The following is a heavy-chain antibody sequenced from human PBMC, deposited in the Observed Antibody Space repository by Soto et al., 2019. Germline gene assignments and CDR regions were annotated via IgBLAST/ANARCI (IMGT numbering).Heavy chain of an antibody. CDR2: IYTSGST. D-gene: IGHD1-26*01. V-gene: IGHV4-4*07. J-gene: IGHJ5*02. CDR1: GGSISSYY. Sequence: SETLSLTCTVSGGSISSYYWSWIRQPAGKGLEWIGRIYTSGSTNYNPSLKSRVTMSVDTSKNQLSLKLSSVTAADTAVYYCARAGVGATTDWFDPWGQGTLVTVSS. CDR3: ARAGVGATTDWFDP.